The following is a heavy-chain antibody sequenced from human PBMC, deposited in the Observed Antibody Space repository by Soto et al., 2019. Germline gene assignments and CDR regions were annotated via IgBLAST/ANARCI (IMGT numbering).Heavy chain of an antibody. V-gene: IGHV4-34*01. Sequence: SETLSLTCAVYGGSFSGYYWSWIRQPPGKGLEWIGEINHSGSTNYNPSLKSRVTISVDTSKNQFSLKLSSVTAADTAVYYCARGASYCSGGSCYSGGLYYYYYMDVWGKGTTVTVSS. CDR3: ARGASYCSGGSCYSGGLYYYYYMDV. J-gene: IGHJ6*03. D-gene: IGHD2-15*01. CDR2: INHSGST. CDR1: GGSFSGYY.